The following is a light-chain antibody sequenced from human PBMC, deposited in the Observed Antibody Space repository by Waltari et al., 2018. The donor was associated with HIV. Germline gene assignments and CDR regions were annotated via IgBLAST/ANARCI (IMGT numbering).Light chain of an antibody. Sequence: QSALTQPPSASGSPGQSVTISCTGTSRDIRGYNYVSWYPQHPGKAPRLMIYEVNKRPSGVPDRFSGSKSGNTASLTVSGLQAEDEADYYCSSYAGGSSMLFGGGTKLTVL. J-gene: IGLJ2*01. CDR1: SRDIRGYNY. CDR2: EVN. V-gene: IGLV2-8*01. CDR3: SSYAGGSSML.